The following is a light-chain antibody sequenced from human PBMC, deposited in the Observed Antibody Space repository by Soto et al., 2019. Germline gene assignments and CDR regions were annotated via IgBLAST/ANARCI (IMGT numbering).Light chain of an antibody. V-gene: IGKV1-5*03. Sequence: DIQMTQSPSTLSASVGDRVTITCRASQSISSWLAWYQQKPGKAPNLLIYKESSLATGVPSRFSGSESGTEFTLTISSLQPDDFATYYCQQYNSYLWTFGQGTKVEIK. CDR3: QQYNSYLWT. CDR1: QSISSW. CDR2: KES. J-gene: IGKJ1*01.